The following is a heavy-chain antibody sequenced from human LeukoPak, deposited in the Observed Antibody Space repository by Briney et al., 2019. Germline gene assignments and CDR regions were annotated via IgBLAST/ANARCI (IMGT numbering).Heavy chain of an antibody. CDR1: GASMRSETHY. V-gene: IGHV4-31*03. CDR2: IYYTAGA. J-gene: IGHJ4*02. Sequence: PSETLSLTCNVSGASMRSETHYWSWLRQHPGKGPEWIAYIYYTAGAYYNPSLESRVSISLDASENQFSLKLSSVTAADTAVYYCARLLVAGTGGQDYWGQGTLVTVSS. D-gene: IGHD6-19*01. CDR3: ARLLVAGTGGQDY.